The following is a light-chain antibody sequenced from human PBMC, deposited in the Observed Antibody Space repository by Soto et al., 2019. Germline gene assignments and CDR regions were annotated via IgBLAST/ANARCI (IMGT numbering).Light chain of an antibody. Sequence: DIQMTQSPSSLSASVGDRVTVTCRASQGISKSLAWYQQKPGKVPKLLMYAASTLQSGVPSRFSGSGSGTDFTLTIYNLQPEDVATYYCQHYNSAPFTFGGGTTVEIK. CDR1: QGISKS. CDR2: AAS. CDR3: QHYNSAPFT. V-gene: IGKV1-27*01. J-gene: IGKJ4*01.